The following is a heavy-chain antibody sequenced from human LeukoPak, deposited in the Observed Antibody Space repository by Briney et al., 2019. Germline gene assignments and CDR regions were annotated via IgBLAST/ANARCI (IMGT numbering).Heavy chain of an antibody. CDR2: INQDGSQT. V-gene: IGHV3-7*03. J-gene: IGHJ4*02. CDR1: GSTFSTYW. D-gene: IGHD1-26*01. Sequence: GGSLRLSCAASGSTFSTYWMSWVRRAPGKGLEWVANINQDGSQTFYVDSVKGRFTISRDNAKNSLYLQMNSLRAEDTALYYCAKDIGESADYWGQGTLVTVSS. CDR3: AKDIGESADY.